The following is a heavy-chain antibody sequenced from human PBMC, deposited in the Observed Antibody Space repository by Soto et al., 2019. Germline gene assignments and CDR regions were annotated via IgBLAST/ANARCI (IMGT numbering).Heavy chain of an antibody. Sequence: QVQLQESGPGLVKPSQTLSLTCTVSGGSISSGGYYWSWISQHPGKGLEWIGYSYYSGSTYYNPSLKSRVTISVDTSKNQFSLKLSSVTAADTAVYYCARSRTHYYYGMDVWGQGTTVTVSS. V-gene: IGHV4-31*03. J-gene: IGHJ6*02. CDR1: GGSISSGGYY. CDR3: ARSRTHYYYGMDV. CDR2: SYYSGST.